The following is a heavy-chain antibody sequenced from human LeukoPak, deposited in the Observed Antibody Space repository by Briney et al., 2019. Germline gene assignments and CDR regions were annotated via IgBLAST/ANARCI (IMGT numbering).Heavy chain of an antibody. CDR2: ISGSGGST. Sequence: PGGSLRLSCAASGFTFSSYAMSWVRQAPGKGLEWVSAISGSGGSTYYADSVKGRFTISRDNSKNTLYLQMNSLRAEDTAVYYCANLYPRGYSYAPRDYWGQGTLVTVSS. V-gene: IGHV3-23*01. CDR1: GFTFSSYA. J-gene: IGHJ4*02. D-gene: IGHD5-18*01. CDR3: ANLYPRGYSYAPRDY.